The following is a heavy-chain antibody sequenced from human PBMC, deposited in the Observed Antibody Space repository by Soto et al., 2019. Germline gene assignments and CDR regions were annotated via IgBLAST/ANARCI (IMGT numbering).Heavy chain of an antibody. Sequence: QVQLQQWGAGLLKPSETLSLTCAVYGGSFSGYYWSWIRQPPGKGLEWIGEINHSGSTNYNPSLKSRFPIAGATSKNHFSRKVSSVTAADPAVYYCARGAARRAARPAPYYYYYYMDVWGKGTTVTVSS. D-gene: IGHD6-6*01. V-gene: IGHV4-34*02. CDR3: ARGAARRAARPAPYYYYYYMDV. J-gene: IGHJ6*03. CDR1: GGSFSGYY. CDR2: INHSGST.